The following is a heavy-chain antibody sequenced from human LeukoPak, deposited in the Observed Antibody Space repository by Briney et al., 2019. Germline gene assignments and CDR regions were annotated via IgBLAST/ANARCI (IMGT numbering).Heavy chain of an antibody. CDR2: ISSSGSTI. Sequence: GGSQRLSCAASGFTFSSYEMNWVRQAPGKGLEWVSYISSSGSTIYYADSVKGRFTISRDNAKNSLYLQMNSLRAEDTAVYYCAELGITMIGGVWGKGTTVTISS. CDR1: GFTFSSYE. V-gene: IGHV3-48*03. J-gene: IGHJ6*04. CDR3: AELGITMIGGV. D-gene: IGHD3-10*02.